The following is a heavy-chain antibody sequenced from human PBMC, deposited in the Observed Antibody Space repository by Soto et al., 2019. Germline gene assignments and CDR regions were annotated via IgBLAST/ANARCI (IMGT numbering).Heavy chain of an antibody. CDR1: GFTFSSYS. J-gene: IGHJ5*02. CDR2: ISSSSSYI. V-gene: IGHV3-21*01. CDR3: ARVHSSNWYYGWFAP. Sequence: GGSLRLSCAASGFTFSSYSMNWVRQAPGKGLEWVSSISSSSSYIYYADSVKGRFTISRDNAKNSLYLQMNSLRAEDTAGDYCARVHSSNWYYGWFAPWGKGTLVTFPS. D-gene: IGHD6-13*01.